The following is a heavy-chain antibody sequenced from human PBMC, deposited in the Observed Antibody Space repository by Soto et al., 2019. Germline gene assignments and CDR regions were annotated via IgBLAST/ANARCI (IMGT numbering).Heavy chain of an antibody. CDR3: ATRPNNVHYYVGVFDF. V-gene: IGHV1-2*02. J-gene: IGHJ4*02. CDR2: INPNSGGT. D-gene: IGHD3-16*01. CDR1: GFTFTGHY. Sequence: ASVKVSCKASGFTFTGHYIHWVRQAPGQGLEWMGWINPNSGGTSYAQKFQGRLTMTTDTSITTAYMELSRLSSDDTAFYYCATRPNNVHYYVGVFDFWGQGALVTVSS.